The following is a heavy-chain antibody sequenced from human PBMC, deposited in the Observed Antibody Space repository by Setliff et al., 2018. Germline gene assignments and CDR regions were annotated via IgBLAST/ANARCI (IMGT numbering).Heavy chain of an antibody. Sequence: PGGSLRLSCVASGFSLRDYTINWVRQAPGKGLEWVSYISRGGNTIYYADSVKGRFTISRDNARDSLFLQMNTLRAEDTAVYYCAREVVGAPSAFDIWGQGTMVTVSS. CDR2: ISRGGNTI. D-gene: IGHD1-26*01. CDR1: GFSLRDYT. J-gene: IGHJ3*02. V-gene: IGHV3-48*04. CDR3: AREVVGAPSAFDI.